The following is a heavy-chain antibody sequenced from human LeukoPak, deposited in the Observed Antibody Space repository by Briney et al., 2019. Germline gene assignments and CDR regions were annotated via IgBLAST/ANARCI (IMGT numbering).Heavy chain of an antibody. CDR1: GFTFSSYG. Sequence: GALRLSCAASGFTFSSYGMHWVRQAPGKGLEWVAFIRNGGNNKYYADFVKGRFTMSRDNSKNTLYLQMDSLRVEDTAVYYCAKDYNWGWDYWGQGTLVTVSS. CDR2: IRNGGNNK. CDR3: AKDYNWGWDY. D-gene: IGHD7-27*01. J-gene: IGHJ4*02. V-gene: IGHV3-30*02.